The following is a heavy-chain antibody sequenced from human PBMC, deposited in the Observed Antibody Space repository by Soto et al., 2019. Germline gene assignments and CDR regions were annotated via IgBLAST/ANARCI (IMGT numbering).Heavy chain of an antibody. V-gene: IGHV3-23*01. Sequence: SGGSLRLSCAASGFTFSSYAMSWVRQAPGKGLEWVSAISGCGGSTYYADSVKGRFTISRDNSKNTLYLQMNSLRAEDTAVYYCAKVSNYYDSSGYYRKSQQIYYYYGMDVWGQGTTVTVSS. CDR2: ISGCGGST. CDR3: AKVSNYYDSSGYYRKSQQIYYYYGMDV. D-gene: IGHD3-22*01. CDR1: GFTFSSYA. J-gene: IGHJ6*02.